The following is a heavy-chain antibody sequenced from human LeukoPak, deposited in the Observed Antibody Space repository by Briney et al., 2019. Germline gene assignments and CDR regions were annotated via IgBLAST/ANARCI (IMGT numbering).Heavy chain of an antibody. CDR1: GGSISSNNYY. D-gene: IGHD3-22*01. Sequence: SETLSLTCTVSGGSISSNNYYWGWIRQPPGKGLEWIGNIYYSGSTYYNPSLKSRVTISVDTSKNQFSLKLSSVTAADTAVYYCARAPLYYYDSSGYYHPYYYYYMDVWGKGTTVTVSS. V-gene: IGHV4-39*07. CDR2: IYYSGST. CDR3: ARAPLYYYDSSGYYHPYYYYYMDV. J-gene: IGHJ6*03.